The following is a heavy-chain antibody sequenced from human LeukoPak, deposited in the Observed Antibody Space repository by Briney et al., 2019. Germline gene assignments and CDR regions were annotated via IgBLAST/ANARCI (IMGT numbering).Heavy chain of an antibody. D-gene: IGHD3-22*01. J-gene: IGHJ4*02. CDR1: EFSFSSYA. CDR3: AKVDSRNYYEILDY. Sequence: GGSLRLSCAASEFSFSSYAMSWVRQAPGKGLEWVSGMGGSGGGTHYADSVKGRFTISRDNSKHTLYLQMNNLRAEDTAVYYCAKVDSRNYYEILDYWGQGTLVTVSS. V-gene: IGHV3-23*01. CDR2: MGGSGGGT.